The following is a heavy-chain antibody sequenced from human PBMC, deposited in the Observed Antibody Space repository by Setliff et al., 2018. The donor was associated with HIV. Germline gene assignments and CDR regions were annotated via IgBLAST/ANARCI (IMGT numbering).Heavy chain of an antibody. CDR1: GASVSSGTYS. V-gene: IGHV4-39*01. CDR3: ARGTKLVWGRWFDP. D-gene: IGHD6-6*01. Sequence: PSETLSLTCSVSGASVSSGTYSWGWIRQPPGKGLEWIGSLYSSGRTFFKSSLRSRVTISVDTSRNQFSLRLSSVTAADTAVYYCARGTKLVWGRWFDPWGQGTLVTVSS. J-gene: IGHJ5*02. CDR2: LYSSGRT.